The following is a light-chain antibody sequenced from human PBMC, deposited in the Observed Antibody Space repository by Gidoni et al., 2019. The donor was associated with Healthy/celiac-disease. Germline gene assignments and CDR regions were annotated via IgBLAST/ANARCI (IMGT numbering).Light chain of an antibody. Sequence: DIVMTQSPDSLAVSLGERATIHCKSSQSVLYSSNNKNYLAWYQQKPGQPPKLLIYWASTRESGVPDRFSGSGSGTDFTLTISSLQAEDVAVDYCQQYYSTPFTFGPGTKVDIK. CDR2: WAS. J-gene: IGKJ3*01. CDR1: QSVLYSSNNKNY. CDR3: QQYYSTPFT. V-gene: IGKV4-1*01.